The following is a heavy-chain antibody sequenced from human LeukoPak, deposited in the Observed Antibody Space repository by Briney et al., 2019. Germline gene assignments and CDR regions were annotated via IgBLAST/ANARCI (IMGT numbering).Heavy chain of an antibody. Sequence: GGSLRLSCAASGFTFSSYAMHWVRQAPGKGLEWVAVISYDGSNKYYADSVKGRFTISRDNSKNTLYLQMNSLRAEDTAVYYCAKDAGSYYYGPFGYWGQGTLVTVSS. CDR2: ISYDGSNK. D-gene: IGHD1-26*01. V-gene: IGHV3-30-3*01. CDR3: AKDAGSYYYGPFGY. J-gene: IGHJ4*02. CDR1: GFTFSSYA.